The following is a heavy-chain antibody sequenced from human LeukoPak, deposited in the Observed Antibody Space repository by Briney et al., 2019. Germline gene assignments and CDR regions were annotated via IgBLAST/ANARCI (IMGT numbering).Heavy chain of an antibody. D-gene: IGHD1-1*01. CDR1: GYTFTDSY. Sequence: SCKASGYTFTDSYMTWVRQAPGKGLEWLSYISGNGGDTNYADSVRGRFTIFRDNAQNSLYLQMNSLRVEDTAVYYCARDPRTVRIWGQGTLVTVSS. CDR2: ISGNGGDT. J-gene: IGHJ4*02. CDR3: ARDPRTVRI. V-gene: IGHV3-11*06.